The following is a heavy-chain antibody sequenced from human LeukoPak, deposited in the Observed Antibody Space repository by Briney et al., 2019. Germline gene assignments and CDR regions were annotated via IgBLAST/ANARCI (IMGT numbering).Heavy chain of an antibody. CDR2: VNWNGGTT. J-gene: IGHJ5*02. CDR1: GFNFNDSA. Sequence: GGSLRLSCAASGFNFNDSAMNWVRQAPGKGLEWVSGVNWNGGTTHYADSVKGRFTISRDSAQKSLYLQMNSLRAEDTALYYCASGIGPWGQGTLVTVSS. CDR3: ASGIGP. D-gene: IGHD1-26*01. V-gene: IGHV3-20*04.